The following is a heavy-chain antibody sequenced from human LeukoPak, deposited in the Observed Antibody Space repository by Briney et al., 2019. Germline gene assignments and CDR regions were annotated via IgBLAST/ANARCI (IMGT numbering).Heavy chain of an antibody. V-gene: IGHV4-4*07. CDR1: GGSISSYY. CDR3: ARGIAAAGTSWFDP. CDR2: IYTSGST. Sequence: ASETLSLTCTVSGGSISSYYWSWIRQPAGKGLEWIGRIYTSGSTNYNPSLKSRVTMSVDTSKNQFSLKLSSVTAADTAVYYCARGIAAAGTSWFDPWGQGTLVTVSS. D-gene: IGHD6-13*01. J-gene: IGHJ5*02.